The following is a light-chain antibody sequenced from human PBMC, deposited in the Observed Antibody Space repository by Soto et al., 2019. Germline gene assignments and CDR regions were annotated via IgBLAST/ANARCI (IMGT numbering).Light chain of an antibody. J-gene: IGKJ1*01. V-gene: IGKV1-39*01. CDR1: QSISNY. CDR3: QHTYST. CDR2: AAS. Sequence: DIQMAQSPSSPSASVGDRVTITCRASQSISNYLNWYQQKSGEVPKLLIYAASRLHSGVPSRFSGSGSGTDFTLTISSLQPEDFATYYCQHTYSTFGQGTKVELK.